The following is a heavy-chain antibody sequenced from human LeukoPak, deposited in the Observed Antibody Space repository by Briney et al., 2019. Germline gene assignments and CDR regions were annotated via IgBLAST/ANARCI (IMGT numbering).Heavy chain of an antibody. V-gene: IGHV3-21*01. CDR2: ISSSSSYI. Sequence: GGSLRLSCAASGFTFSSYSMNWVRQAPGKGLEWVSSISSSSSYIYYADSVKGRFTISRDNAKNSLYLQMNSLRAEDTAVYYCASGVGSGSYDYWGQGTLVTVSS. CDR1: GFTFSSYS. D-gene: IGHD3-10*01. J-gene: IGHJ4*02. CDR3: ASGVGSGSYDY.